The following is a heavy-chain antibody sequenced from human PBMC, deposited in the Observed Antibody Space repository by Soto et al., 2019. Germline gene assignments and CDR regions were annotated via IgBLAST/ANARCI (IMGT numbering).Heavy chain of an antibody. CDR3: AAGGGLPRYD. V-gene: IGHV4-34*01. CDR1: GGSFSGYD. CDR2: INHSGST. Sequence: PSETLSLTCAVYGGSFSGYDWTWIRQPPGTGLEWIGEINHSGSTNYNPSLKSRVTISVDTSKNQFSLKLTSVTAADTAVYYCAAGGGLPRYDWGQGTLVTVSS. J-gene: IGHJ4*02. D-gene: IGHD5-12*01.